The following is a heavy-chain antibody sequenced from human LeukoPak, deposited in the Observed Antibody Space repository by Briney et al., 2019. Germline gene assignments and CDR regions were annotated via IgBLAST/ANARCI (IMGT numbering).Heavy chain of an antibody. Sequence: GGSLRLSCARSGFTFDNFAMTWVRQAPGKGVEWVSEITGSGGSTYYADSVKGRFTISRDNSKNTLYLQMNSLRAEDTAIYYCARELFDFDYWGQGTLVTVSS. D-gene: IGHD3-10*01. CDR3: ARELFDFDY. CDR1: GFTFDNFA. J-gene: IGHJ4*02. V-gene: IGHV3-23*01. CDR2: ITGSGGST.